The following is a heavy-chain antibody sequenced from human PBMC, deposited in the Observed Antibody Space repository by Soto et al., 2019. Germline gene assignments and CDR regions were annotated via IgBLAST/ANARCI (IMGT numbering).Heavy chain of an antibody. CDR3: AKANWNYAPGYFDY. J-gene: IGHJ4*02. D-gene: IGHD1-7*01. V-gene: IGHV3-23*01. CDR1: GFIFSNYA. Sequence: PGGSLRLSCAASGFIFSNYAMSWVRQAPGKGLEWVSAISGSGLSTYYADSVKGRFTISRVNSKNTLYLQMRSLRAEDTAVYYCAKANWNYAPGYFDYWGQGTLVTVSS. CDR2: ISGSGLST.